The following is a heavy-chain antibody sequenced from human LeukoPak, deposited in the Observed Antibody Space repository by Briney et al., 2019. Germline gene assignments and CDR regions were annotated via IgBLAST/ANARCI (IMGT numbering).Heavy chain of an antibody. CDR3: AGHHPRNTVDF. Sequence: SETLSLTCTVSGGSLSISYWSWVRQPPGKGLEWIAYISDIGSINYNSSIKSRGTISLDTSKNQSSMKLSSVTAADTAVYYCAGHHPRNTVDFWGQGALVSVSS. D-gene: IGHD2/OR15-2a*01. V-gene: IGHV4-59*08. CDR1: GGSLSISY. J-gene: IGHJ4*02. CDR2: ISDIGSI.